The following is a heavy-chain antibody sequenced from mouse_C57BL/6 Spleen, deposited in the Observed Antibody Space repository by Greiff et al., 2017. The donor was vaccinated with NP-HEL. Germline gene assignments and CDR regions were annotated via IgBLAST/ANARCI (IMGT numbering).Heavy chain of an antibody. D-gene: IGHD1-1*01. CDR1: GFTFSDYG. CDR3: ARPYYGSSSYAMDY. V-gene: IGHV5-17*01. CDR2: ISSGSSTI. J-gene: IGHJ4*01. Sequence: EVQGVESGGGLVKPGGSLKLSCAASGFTFSDYGMHWVRQAPEKGLEWVAYISSGSSTIYYADTVKGRFTISRDNAKNTLFLQITSLRSEDTAMYYCARPYYGSSSYAMDYWGQGTSVTVSS.